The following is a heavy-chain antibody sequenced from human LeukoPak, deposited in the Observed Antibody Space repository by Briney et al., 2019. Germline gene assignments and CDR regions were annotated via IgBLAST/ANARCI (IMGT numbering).Heavy chain of an antibody. CDR2: ISSTSSYI. V-gene: IGHV3-21*01. CDR3: ARDRTGPDAFDI. Sequence: GGSLRLSCAASGFIFSTYSMSWVRQAPGKGLEWVSSISSTSSYIYYADSVKGRFTFSRDNAKNSLYLQINSLRVEDTAVYYCARDRTGPDAFDIRGQGTMVTVSS. J-gene: IGHJ3*02. CDR1: GFIFSTYS.